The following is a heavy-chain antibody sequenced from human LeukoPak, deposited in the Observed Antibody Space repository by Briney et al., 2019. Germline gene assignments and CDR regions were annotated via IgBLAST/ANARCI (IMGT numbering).Heavy chain of an antibody. V-gene: IGHV4-34*01. D-gene: IGHD3-10*01. J-gene: IGHJ4*02. CDR3: ARVVWFGENRTYYFDY. CDR1: GGSFSGYY. CDR2: INHSGST. Sequence: SETLSLTCAVYGGSFSGYYWSWIRQPPGKGLEWIGEINHSGSTNYNPSLKSRVTMSIDTSKNQFSLNLISVTAADTAVYYCARVVWFGENRTYYFDYWGQGTLVTVSS.